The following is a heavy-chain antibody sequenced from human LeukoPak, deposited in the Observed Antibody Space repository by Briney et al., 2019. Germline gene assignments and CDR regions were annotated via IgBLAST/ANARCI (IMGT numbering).Heavy chain of an antibody. CDR3: ARDGSTMSFDY. CDR2: ISSSSRYI. V-gene: IGHV3-21*01. J-gene: IGHJ4*02. D-gene: IGHD5/OR15-5a*01. Sequence: PGGSLRLSCAASGFTFSIYSMNWVRQAPGKGLEWVSSISSSSRYIYYADSVKGRFTISRDNAKNSLYLQMNSLRAEDTAVYYCARDGSTMSFDYWGQGTLVTVSS. CDR1: GFTFSIYS.